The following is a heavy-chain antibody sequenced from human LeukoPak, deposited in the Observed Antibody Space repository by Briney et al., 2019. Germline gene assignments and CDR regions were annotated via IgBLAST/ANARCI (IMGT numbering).Heavy chain of an antibody. CDR1: GYTFTDYY. D-gene: IGHD5-12*01. V-gene: IGHV1-2*02. CDR3: ARAMVATPSFDY. J-gene: IGHJ4*02. CDR2: INPNSGGT. Sequence: ASVKVSCKASGYTFTDYYMHWMRQAPGQGLEWMGWINPNSGGTNYAQKFQGRVTMTRDTSISTAYMELSRLRSDDTAVYYCARAMVATPSFDYGGQGTLVTVSS.